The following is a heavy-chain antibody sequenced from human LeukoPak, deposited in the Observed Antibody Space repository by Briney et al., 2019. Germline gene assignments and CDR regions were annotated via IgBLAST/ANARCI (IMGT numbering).Heavy chain of an antibody. CDR3: ASLYDIVGTTVDY. CDR2: IDPNTGGT. D-gene: IGHD1-26*01. Sequence: ASVKVSCKPSGYTFTNYYIHWVRQAPGQGLEWMGRIDPNTGGTKSAKNFQDRVTMSRDTSISTAYMALSGLRSDDTAVYYCASLYDIVGTTVDYWGQGTLVTVSS. V-gene: IGHV1-2*06. J-gene: IGHJ4*02. CDR1: GYTFTNYY.